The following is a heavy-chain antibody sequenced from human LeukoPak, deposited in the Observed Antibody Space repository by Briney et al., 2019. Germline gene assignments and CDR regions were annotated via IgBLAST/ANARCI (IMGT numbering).Heavy chain of an antibody. J-gene: IGHJ5*02. D-gene: IGHD6-6*01. CDR1: GFTFSTYA. V-gene: IGHV3-23*01. CDR2: ISGGGGST. Sequence: GGSLRLSCAASGFTFSTYAMSWVRQAPGKGLEWVSAISGGGGSTYYADSVKGRFTISRDNSKNTLCLQMNSLRAEDTAVYYCAKDYGSSSTNWFDPWGQGTLVTVSS. CDR3: AKDYGSSSTNWFDP.